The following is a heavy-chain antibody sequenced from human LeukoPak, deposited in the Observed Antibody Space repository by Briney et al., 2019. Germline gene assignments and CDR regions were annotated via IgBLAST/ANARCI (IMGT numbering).Heavy chain of an antibody. CDR2: INPNSGGT. D-gene: IGHD3-10*01. CDR3: ARVLLWFGELKNWFDP. CDR1: GYTFTCYY. Sequence: ASVKVSCKASGYTFTCYYMHWVRQAPGQGLEWMGWINPNSGGTNYAQKFQGRVTMTRDTSITTAYMELSRLRSDDTAVYYCARVLLWFGELKNWFDPWGQGTLVTVSS. V-gene: IGHV1-2*02. J-gene: IGHJ5*02.